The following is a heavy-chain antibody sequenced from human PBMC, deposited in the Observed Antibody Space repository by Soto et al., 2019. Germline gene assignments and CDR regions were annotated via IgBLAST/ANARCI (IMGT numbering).Heavy chain of an antibody. D-gene: IGHD1-1*01. CDR2: ISSSSYI. CDR3: AGGGPTFDY. V-gene: IGHV3-21*01. J-gene: IGHJ4*02. Sequence: PGGSLRLSCAASGFTFSSYSMNWVRQAPGKGLEWVSSISSSSYIYYADSVKGRFTISRDNAKNSLYLQMSSLRAEDTAVYYCAGGGPTFDYWGQGTPVTVSP. CDR1: GFTFSSYS.